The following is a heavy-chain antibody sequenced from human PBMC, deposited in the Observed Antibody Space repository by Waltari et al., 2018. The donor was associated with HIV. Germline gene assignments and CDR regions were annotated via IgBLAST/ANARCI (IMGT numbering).Heavy chain of an antibody. CDR2: ISANNGNT. CDR1: GCTFTSYR. J-gene: IGHJ5*02. V-gene: IGHV1-18*01. CDR3: ARVGCSSASCYSGWFDP. Sequence: QAQLAQSGAEVKKPGASVKVSCKASGCTFTSYRISWVRQAPGQGLEWLGWISANNGNTNYAQKLQGRVTITTDTSTRTAYMELRSLRSDDTAVYYCARVGCSSASCYSGWFDPWGQGTLVTVSS. D-gene: IGHD2-2*01.